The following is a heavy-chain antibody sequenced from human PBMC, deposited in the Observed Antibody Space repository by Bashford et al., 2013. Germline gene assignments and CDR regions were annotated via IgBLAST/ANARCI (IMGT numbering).Heavy chain of an antibody. J-gene: IGHJ4*02. Sequence: PVKGRFTISRDDSKNTLYLQMNSLKTEDTAMYYCTTDAACSSTSCYTPDFDYWGRGTLVTVSS. V-gene: IGHV3-15*01. D-gene: IGHD2-2*02. CDR3: TTDAACSSTSCYTPDFDY.